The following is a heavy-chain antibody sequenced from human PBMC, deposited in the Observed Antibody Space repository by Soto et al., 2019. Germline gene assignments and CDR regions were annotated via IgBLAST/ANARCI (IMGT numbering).Heavy chain of an antibody. V-gene: IGHV5-51*01. J-gene: IGHJ6*02. CDR1: GYSITSYW. CDR2: IYPGDSDT. CDR3: ARTSAAGKYYYGMDV. D-gene: IGHD6-13*01. Sequence: PGESLKISCKGSGYSITSYWIGWVRKMPGKGLEWMGIIYPGDSDTRYSPSFQGQVTISADKSISTAYLQWSSLKASDTAMYYCARTSAAGKYYYGMDVWGQGTTVTVSS.